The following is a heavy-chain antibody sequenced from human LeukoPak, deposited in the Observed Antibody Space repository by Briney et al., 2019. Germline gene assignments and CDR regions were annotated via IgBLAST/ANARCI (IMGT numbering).Heavy chain of an antibody. CDR2: ISSSGSTI. V-gene: IGHV3-48*03. Sequence: PGGSLRLSCAASGFTFSSYEMNWVRQAPGKGLEWVSYISSSGSTIYYADSVKGRFTISRDNAKNSLYLQMNSLRAEDTAVYYCARGGQWLALFEYWGQGTLVTVSS. D-gene: IGHD6-19*01. CDR1: GFTFSSYE. CDR3: ARGGQWLALFEY. J-gene: IGHJ4*02.